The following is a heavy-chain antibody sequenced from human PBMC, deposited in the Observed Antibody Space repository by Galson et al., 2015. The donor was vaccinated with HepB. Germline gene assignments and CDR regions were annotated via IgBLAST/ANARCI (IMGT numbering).Heavy chain of an antibody. J-gene: IGHJ3*01. Sequence: YLRISCAASGFTFSSYAMHWVRQAPGKGLEWVAVISYDGSNKYYAGSVKGRFTISRDNSKNTLYLQMNSLRAEDTAVYYCARDQPEYYGSGSPLMNDAFDVWGQGTMVTVSS. D-gene: IGHD3-10*01. CDR2: ISYDGSNK. CDR1: GFTFSSYA. V-gene: IGHV3-30*04. CDR3: ARDQPEYYGSGSPLMNDAFDV.